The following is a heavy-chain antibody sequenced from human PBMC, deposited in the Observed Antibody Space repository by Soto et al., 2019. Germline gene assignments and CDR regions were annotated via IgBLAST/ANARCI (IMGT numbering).Heavy chain of an antibody. CDR2: FDPEDGET. J-gene: IGHJ1*01. CDR1: GDTLTELS. CDR3: SRVTLKYYGSGSPF. Sequence: ASVKVSCKVSGDTLTELSMHWVRQAPGKGLEWMGGFDPEDGETIYAQKFQGRVTMTTDTSTSTAYMQLRSLRSDDTAVYYCSRVTLKYYGSGSPFWGQGTLVTVSS. V-gene: IGHV1-24*01. D-gene: IGHD3-10*01.